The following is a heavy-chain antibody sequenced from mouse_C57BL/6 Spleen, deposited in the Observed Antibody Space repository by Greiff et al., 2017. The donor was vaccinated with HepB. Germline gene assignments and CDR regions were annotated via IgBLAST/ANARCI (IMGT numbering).Heavy chain of an antibody. CDR1: GYTFTSYW. D-gene: IGHD3-2*02. V-gene: IGHV1-50*01. CDR2: IDPSDSYT. Sequence: QVQLQQPGAELVKPGASVKLSCKASGYTFTSYWMQWVKQRPGQGLEWIGEIDPSDSYTNYNQKFKGKATLTVDTSSSTAYMQLSSLTSEDSAVYYCARDSSGSAYYYAMDYWGQGTSVTVSS. J-gene: IGHJ4*01. CDR3: ARDSSGSAYYYAMDY.